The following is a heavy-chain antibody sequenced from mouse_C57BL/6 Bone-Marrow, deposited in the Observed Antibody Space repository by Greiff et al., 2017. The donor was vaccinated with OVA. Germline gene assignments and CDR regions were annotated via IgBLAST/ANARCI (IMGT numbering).Heavy chain of an antibody. Sequence: EVQGVESGGGLVQPGESLKLSCESNEYEFPSHDMSWVRKTPEKRLELVAAINSDGGSTYYPDTMERRFIISRDNTKKTLYLQMSSLRSEDTALYYCARHADYYGSSPWFAYWGQGTLVTVSA. CDR3: ARHADYYGSSPWFAY. D-gene: IGHD1-1*01. CDR1: EYEFPSHD. J-gene: IGHJ3*01. CDR2: INSDGGST. V-gene: IGHV5-2*01.